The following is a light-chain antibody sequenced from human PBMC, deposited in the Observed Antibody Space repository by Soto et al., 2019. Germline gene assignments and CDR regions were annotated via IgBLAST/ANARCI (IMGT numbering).Light chain of an antibody. CDR2: DVG. CDR1: QSVRSW. V-gene: IGKV1-5*01. CDR3: QQYNNYST. Sequence: DIQMTQSPSTLSASVRDRVTFTCRASQSVRSWLAWYQQKPGKAPKLLIYDVGGLESGVPSRFSGSGSRTEFTLTSSSVLHYNFGTYYCQQYNNYSTFGQGTNVDIK. J-gene: IGKJ2*01.